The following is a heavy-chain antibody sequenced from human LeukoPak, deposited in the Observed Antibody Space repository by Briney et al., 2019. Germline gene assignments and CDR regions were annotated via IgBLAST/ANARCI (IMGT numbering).Heavy chain of an antibody. J-gene: IGHJ4*02. CDR2: ISSGGGTT. CDR1: GFTFSSHA. Sequence: GGSLRLSCAASGFTFSSHAMSWVRQAPGKGLEWVSRISSGGGTTDYIDSVKGRFTISRDTSKNTLYLQMNSLRAEDTAVYYCAKDRSGSGYFDYWGQGTLVTVSS. V-gene: IGHV3-23*01. CDR3: AKDRSGSGYFDY. D-gene: IGHD3-10*01.